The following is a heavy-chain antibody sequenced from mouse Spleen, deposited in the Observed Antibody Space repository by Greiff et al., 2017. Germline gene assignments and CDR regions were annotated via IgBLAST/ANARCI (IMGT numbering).Heavy chain of an antibody. J-gene: IGHJ2*01. CDR3: ARREDYYGMDY. CDR1: GYTFTSYW. V-gene: IGHV1-59*01. CDR2: IDPSDSYT. D-gene: IGHD1-1*01. Sequence: QVQLQQPGAELVRPGTSVKLSCKASGYTFTSYWMHWVKQRPGQGLEWIGVIDPSDSYTNYNQKFKGKATLTVDTSSSTAYMQLSSLTSEDSAVYYCARREDYYGMDYWGQGTTLTVSS.